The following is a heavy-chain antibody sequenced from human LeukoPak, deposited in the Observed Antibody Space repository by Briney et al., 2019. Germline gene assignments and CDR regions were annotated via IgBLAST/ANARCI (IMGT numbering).Heavy chain of an antibody. Sequence: ASVKVSCKASGYTFTSYYMHWVRQAPGQGLEWMGIINPSGGSTSYAQKFQGRVTMTRDTSTSTVYMELSSLRSEDTAVYYCARDRVRRFLVPAAIKYFDYWGQGTLVTVSS. CDR2: INPSGGST. CDR3: ARDRVRRFLVPAAIKYFDY. J-gene: IGHJ4*02. V-gene: IGHV1-46*01. CDR1: GYTFTSYY. D-gene: IGHD2-2*01.